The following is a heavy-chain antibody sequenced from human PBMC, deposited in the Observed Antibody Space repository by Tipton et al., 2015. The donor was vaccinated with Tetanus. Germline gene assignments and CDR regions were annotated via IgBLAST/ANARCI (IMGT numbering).Heavy chain of an antibody. D-gene: IGHD3-22*01. V-gene: IGHV1-2*02. J-gene: IGHJ4*02. Sequence: QLVQSGAEVTKPGASVKVSCRASGYSFTGYYIHWPRQAPGQGLEWMGCINSNNGGTNYAQKFQGSVTMTRDTSISTAYMELSRLRSDDTAIYYCARGMDYDSSGIDDFWGQGTLVTVSS. CDR2: INSNNGGT. CDR3: ARGMDYDSSGIDDF. CDR1: GYSFTGYY.